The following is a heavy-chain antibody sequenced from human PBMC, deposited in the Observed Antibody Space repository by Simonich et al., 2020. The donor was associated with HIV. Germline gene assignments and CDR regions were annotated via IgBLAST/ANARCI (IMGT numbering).Heavy chain of an antibody. V-gene: IGHV4-59*08. CDR3: ASTVDTAIDY. Sequence: QVQLQQWGAGLLKPSETLSLTCAVYGGSISSYYWSWIRQPPGKGLEWIGYMYYSGSTYYSPSLKSRVTISLDTSKNQFSLKVNSVTAADTAVYYCASTVDTAIDYWGQGILVTVSS. CDR1: GGSISSYY. D-gene: IGHD5-18*01. CDR2: MYYSGST. J-gene: IGHJ4*02.